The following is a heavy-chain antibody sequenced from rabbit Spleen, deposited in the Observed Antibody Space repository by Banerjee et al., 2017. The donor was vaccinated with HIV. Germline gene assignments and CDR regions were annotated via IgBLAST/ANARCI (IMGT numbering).Heavy chain of an antibody. CDR3: ARDTGSSFSSYGMDL. V-gene: IGHV1S40*01. CDR1: GFSFSSSYC. J-gene: IGHJ6*01. Sequence: QSLEESGGDLVKPGASLTLTCTASGFSFSSSYCVCWVRQAPGKGLEWIACIYTGDGRTFYASWAKGRFTSTKTSSTTVTLQMTSLTDADTATYFCARDTGSSFSSYGMDLWGPGTLVTVS. CDR2: IYTGDGRT. D-gene: IGHD8-1*01.